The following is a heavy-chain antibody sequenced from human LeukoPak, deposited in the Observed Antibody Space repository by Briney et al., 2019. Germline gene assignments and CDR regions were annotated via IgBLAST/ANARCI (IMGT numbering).Heavy chain of an antibody. Sequence: SETLSLTCTVSGGSISSSSYYWGWIRQPPGKGLEWSGSIYYSGSTYYNPSLKSRVTISVDTSKNQFSLKLSSVTAADTAVYYCARPLYYYDSSGYHFWGQGTLVTVSS. D-gene: IGHD3-22*01. CDR2: IYYSGST. CDR1: GGSISSSSYY. J-gene: IGHJ4*02. V-gene: IGHV4-39*01. CDR3: ARPLYYYDSSGYHF.